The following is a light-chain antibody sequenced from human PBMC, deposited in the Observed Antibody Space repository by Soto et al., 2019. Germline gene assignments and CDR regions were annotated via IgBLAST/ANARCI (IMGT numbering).Light chain of an antibody. V-gene: IGLV2-8*01. CDR1: SSDVSAYDF. Sequence: QSALTQPPSASGSPGQSVTISCTGTSSDVSAYDFVSWYQHHPGKAPKLMIYEVTKRPSGVPDRFSGSKSGNTASLTVSGLQAEDEADYYCTSHAGNYNFPYVFGTGTKLTVL. CDR3: TSHAGNYNFPYV. CDR2: EVT. J-gene: IGLJ1*01.